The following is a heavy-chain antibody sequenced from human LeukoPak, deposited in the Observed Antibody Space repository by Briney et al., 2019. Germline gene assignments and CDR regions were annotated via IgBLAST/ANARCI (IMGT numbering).Heavy chain of an antibody. J-gene: IGHJ4*02. V-gene: IGHV4-30-2*01. Sequence: KSSETLSLTCAVSGGSISSGGYSWSWIRQPPGQGLEWIGYIYHSGSTYYNPSLKSRVTISVDRSKNQFSLKLSSVTAADTAVYYCARGPGGSRSYLPYYFDYWGQGTLVTVSS. CDR2: IYHSGST. CDR1: GGSISSGGYS. D-gene: IGHD3-10*01. CDR3: ARGPGGSRSYLPYYFDY.